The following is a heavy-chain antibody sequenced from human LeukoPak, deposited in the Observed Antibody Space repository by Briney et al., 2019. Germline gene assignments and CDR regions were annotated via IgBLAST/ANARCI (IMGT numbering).Heavy chain of an antibody. CDR1: GGSISSYY. Sequence: SETLSLTCTVSGGSISSYYWSWIRQPAGKGLEWIGRIYTSGSTNYNPSLKSRVTMSVDTSKNHFFLKLNSPTAADTAVYYCARDLAGPQDYWGQGTLVTVSS. D-gene: IGHD3-3*02. V-gene: IGHV4-4*07. CDR3: ARDLAGPQDY. CDR2: IYTSGST. J-gene: IGHJ4*02.